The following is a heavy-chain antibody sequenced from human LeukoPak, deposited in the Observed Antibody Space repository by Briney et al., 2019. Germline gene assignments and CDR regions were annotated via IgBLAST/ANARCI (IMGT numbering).Heavy chain of an antibody. Sequence: GESLKISCKGSGYSFTSYWIGWVRQMPGKGLEWMGIIFPGDSDTRYSPSFQGQVTISADKSLTTAYLQSSSPKASDTAMYYCARGFGSTWLEYWGQGTLVTVSS. CDR1: GYSFTSYW. D-gene: IGHD6-13*01. CDR2: IFPGDSDT. V-gene: IGHV5-51*01. J-gene: IGHJ1*01. CDR3: ARGFGSTWLEY.